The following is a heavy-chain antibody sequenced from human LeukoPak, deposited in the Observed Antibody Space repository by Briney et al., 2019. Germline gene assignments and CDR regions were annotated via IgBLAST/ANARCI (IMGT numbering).Heavy chain of an antibody. V-gene: IGHV3-53*01. J-gene: IGHJ4*02. Sequence: AGGSLRLSCAASGFTVSSNYMSWVRQAPGKGLEWVSVIYSGGSTYYADSVKGRSTISRDNSKNTLYLQMNSLRAEDTAVYYCAREGSSGYGYYFDYWGQGTLVTVSS. CDR1: GFTVSSNY. D-gene: IGHD3-22*01. CDR2: IYSGGST. CDR3: AREGSSGYGYYFDY.